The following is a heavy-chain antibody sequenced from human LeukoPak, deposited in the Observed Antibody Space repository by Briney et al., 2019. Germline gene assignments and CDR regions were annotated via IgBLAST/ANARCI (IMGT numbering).Heavy chain of an antibody. V-gene: IGHV3-30*02. D-gene: IGHD3-10*01. Sequence: PGGSLRLSCAASGFTFSSYGMHWVRQAPGKGLEWVAFIRYDGSNKYYADSVKGRFTISRDNSKNTLYLQMNSLRAEDTAVYYCARGPRKLWFGEDLGAFDIWGQGTMVTVSS. CDR1: GFTFSSYG. CDR2: IRYDGSNK. J-gene: IGHJ3*02. CDR3: ARGPRKLWFGEDLGAFDI.